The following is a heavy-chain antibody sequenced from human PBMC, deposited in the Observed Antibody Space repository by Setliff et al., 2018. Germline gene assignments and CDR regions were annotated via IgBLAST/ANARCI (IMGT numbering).Heavy chain of an antibody. V-gene: IGHV3-21*01. J-gene: IGHJ4*02. CDR1: GFTFTTYS. CDR3: ARSAVAVPGQFYFDN. D-gene: IGHD6-19*01. Sequence: GGSLRLSCAASGFTFTTYSMIWVRQPPGTGLGWVSSISSSSSHIYYADSVKGRFTISRDNAQNSLYLQMNSLRTEDTAVYYCARSAVAVPGQFYFDNWGQGTQVTVSS. CDR2: ISSSSSHI.